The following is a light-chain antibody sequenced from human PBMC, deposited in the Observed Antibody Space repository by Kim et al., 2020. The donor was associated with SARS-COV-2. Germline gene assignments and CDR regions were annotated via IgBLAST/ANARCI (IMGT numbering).Light chain of an antibody. CDR3: QQRYSTLYT. Sequence: DIQMTQSPSSLSASVGDRVTITCRASQSISSYLNWYQQKPGKAPKLLIYAASSLQSGVPSRFSGSGSGTDFTLTISSLQPEEFATYYCQQRYSTLYTFGQGTKLEI. CDR2: AAS. V-gene: IGKV1-39*01. J-gene: IGKJ2*01. CDR1: QSISSY.